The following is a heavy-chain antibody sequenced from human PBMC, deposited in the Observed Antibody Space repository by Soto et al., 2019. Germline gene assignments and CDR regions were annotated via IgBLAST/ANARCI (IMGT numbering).Heavy chain of an antibody. CDR1: GGSFSGWH. CDR2: ASHTGGT. Sequence: QVQVQQWCAGLLKFSETLSLTCAVNGGSFSGWHWNRIRQPPGKGLEWIGEASHTGGTNYNPSLESRVTISVDRSRNQLSLKLTSVSAADTAVYYCARSRNLDVWGPGTTVIVSS. CDR3: ARSRNLDV. J-gene: IGHJ6*02. V-gene: IGHV4-34*01. D-gene: IGHD1-1*01.